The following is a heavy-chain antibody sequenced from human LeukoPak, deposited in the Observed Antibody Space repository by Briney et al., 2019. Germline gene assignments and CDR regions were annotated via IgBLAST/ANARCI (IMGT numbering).Heavy chain of an antibody. Sequence: SETLSLTCTVSGGSISSYYWSWIRQPPGKGLEWIGYIYYSGSTNYNPSLKSRVTISVDTSKNQFSLKLSSVTAADTAVYYCARFSGYSSSWFYYMDVWGKGTTVTVSS. J-gene: IGHJ6*03. D-gene: IGHD6-13*01. CDR2: IYYSGST. CDR3: ARFSGYSSSWFYYMDV. CDR1: GGSISSYY. V-gene: IGHV4-59*01.